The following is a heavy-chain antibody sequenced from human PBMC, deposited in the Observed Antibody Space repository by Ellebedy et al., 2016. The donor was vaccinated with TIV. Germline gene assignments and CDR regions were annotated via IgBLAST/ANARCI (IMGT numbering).Heavy chain of an antibody. V-gene: IGHV3-74*01. Sequence: GESLKIPCAAPGFTFSSYWTHWVRQAPGQGLVWVSRINSHGTSTSYADSVKGRFTISRDNAKNTLYLQMNSLRAEDTAVYYCTRGDGYAFQTWGQGTLVTVSS. D-gene: IGHD5-24*01. J-gene: IGHJ4*02. CDR1: GFTFSSYW. CDR3: TRGDGYAFQT. CDR2: INSHGTST.